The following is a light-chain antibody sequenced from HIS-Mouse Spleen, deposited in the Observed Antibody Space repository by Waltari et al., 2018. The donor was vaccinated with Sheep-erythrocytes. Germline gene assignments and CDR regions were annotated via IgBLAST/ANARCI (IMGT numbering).Light chain of an antibody. V-gene: IGLV3-1*01. CDR3: QAWDSSTAVV. CDR2: QDS. Sequence: SYELTQPPSVSVSPGQTASITCSGDKLGDKYACWYQQKPGQSPVLVIYQDSKRPSGSPELVSGSNSGNTATLTISGTQAMDEADYYCQAWDSSTAVVFGGGTKLTVL. J-gene: IGLJ2*01. CDR1: KLGDKY.